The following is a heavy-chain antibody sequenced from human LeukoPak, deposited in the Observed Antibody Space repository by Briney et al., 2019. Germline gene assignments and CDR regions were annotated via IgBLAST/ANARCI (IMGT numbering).Heavy chain of an antibody. CDR3: AKDRPNYYGSNGHYYRRDGDY. CDR2: IICSGDGT. J-gene: IGHJ4*02. Sequence: GGSLRLSCAASGFTFSIYAMSWVLQAPRKELQWVSSIICSGDGTYYADSVKGRFTISRDNSENMLYLQMNSLRVEDTAVYFCAKDRPNYYGSNGHYYRRDGDYWGQGTLVTVPS. D-gene: IGHD3-22*01. V-gene: IGHV3-23*01. CDR1: GFTFSIYA.